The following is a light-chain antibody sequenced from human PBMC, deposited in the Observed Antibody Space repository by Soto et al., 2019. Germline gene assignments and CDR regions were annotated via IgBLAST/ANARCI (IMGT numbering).Light chain of an antibody. J-gene: IGKJ1*01. CDR3: QQTYSTPWT. CDR2: GAS. CDR1: QSIGTD. V-gene: IGKV1-39*01. Sequence: DIQMTQSPSSLSASMGDRVSITCRASQSIGTDLNWYQQKPGKAPKLLIYGASTLQGGVPSRFSGSVSGTEFTLTISSLQPGYLATYFCQQTYSTPWTFGQGTKVDI.